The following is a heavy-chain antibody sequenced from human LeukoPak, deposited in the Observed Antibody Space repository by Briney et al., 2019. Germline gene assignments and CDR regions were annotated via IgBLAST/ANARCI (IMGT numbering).Heavy chain of an antibody. Sequence: PSETLSLTCTVSGGSISSSSYSWGLIRQPPGKGLEWIGSIYYSGSTYYNPSLKSRVTISVDTSKNQFSLKLSSVTAADTAVYYCARAYIVATIQYFDYWGQGTMVTVSS. CDR1: GGSISSSSYS. CDR3: ARAYIVATIQYFDY. D-gene: IGHD5-12*01. CDR2: IYYSGST. J-gene: IGHJ4*02. V-gene: IGHV4-39*01.